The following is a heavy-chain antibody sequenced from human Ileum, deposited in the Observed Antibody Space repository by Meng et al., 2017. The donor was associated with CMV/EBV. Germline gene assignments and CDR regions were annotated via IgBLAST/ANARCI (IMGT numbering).Heavy chain of an antibody. CDR3: ARGYYYFDY. Sequence: LVQSGAGVKKPGASVKVSCKASGFTFAAYYLHWVRQAPGQGLEWMGWINSGGTNYAQKFQGRVTMTRDTSITTAYMELSSLRSDDTAVYFCARGYYYFDYWGQGTLVTVSS. D-gene: IGHD3-22*01. CDR1: GFTFAAYY. V-gene: IGHV1-2*02. CDR2: INSGGT. J-gene: IGHJ4*02.